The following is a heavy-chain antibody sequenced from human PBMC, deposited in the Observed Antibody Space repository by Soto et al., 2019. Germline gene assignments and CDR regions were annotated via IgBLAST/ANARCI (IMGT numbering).Heavy chain of an antibody. CDR2: INAGNGKT. V-gene: IGHV1-3*01. CDR3: ATLSSLSDFDY. D-gene: IGHD6-6*01. CDR1: GYTFTSYA. Sequence: QVQLVQSGAEVKKPGASVKVSCKASGYTFTSYAIHWVLQATGKRLEGLGWINAGNGKTNYSQKFQGRVTITRDTSASTDYMELTSLRSEDTAVYYCATLSSLSDFDYWGQGTLVTVSS. J-gene: IGHJ4*02.